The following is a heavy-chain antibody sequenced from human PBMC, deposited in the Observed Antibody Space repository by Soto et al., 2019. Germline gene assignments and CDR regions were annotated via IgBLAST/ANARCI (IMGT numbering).Heavy chain of an antibody. V-gene: IGHV3-23*01. CDR1: GFTFSSYA. D-gene: IGHD2-2*01. J-gene: IGHJ5*02. Sequence: EVQLLESGGGLVQPGGSLRLSCAASGFTFSSYAMRWVRQAPGKGLEWVSAISGSGGSTYYADSVTGRFTISRDNSKNTLYLQMNSLRAEDTAVYYCAKTSDQVVPADMSDLFDPWGQGTLVTVSS. CDR3: AKTSDQVVPADMSDLFDP. CDR2: ISGSGGST.